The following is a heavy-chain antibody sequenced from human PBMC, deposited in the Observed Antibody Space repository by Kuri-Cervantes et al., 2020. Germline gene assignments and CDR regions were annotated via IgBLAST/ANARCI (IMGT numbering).Heavy chain of an antibody. CDR1: GFTFSSYS. J-gene: IGHJ4*02. CDR3: TRQGPYGDLDF. D-gene: IGHD4-17*01. Sequence: GGSLRLSCAASGFTFSSYSMNWVRQAPGKGLEWVSYISSSSSTIYYADSVKGRFTASRDSAKNSLYLQIDSLRVEDTALYYCTRQGPYGDLDFWGQGTPVTVSS. V-gene: IGHV3-48*01. CDR2: ISSSSSTI.